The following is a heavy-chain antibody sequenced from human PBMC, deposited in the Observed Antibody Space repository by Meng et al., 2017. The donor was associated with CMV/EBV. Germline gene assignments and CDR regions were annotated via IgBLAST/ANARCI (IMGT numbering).Heavy chain of an antibody. J-gene: IGHJ6*02. CDR2: ISYDGSNK. D-gene: IGHD6-25*01. V-gene: IGHV3-30*04. CDR1: GFTSSSYA. Sequence: GGSLRPSCAASGFTSSSYAMHWVRQAPGKGLEWVAVISYDGSNKYYPDSVKGRFTISRDNSKNTLYLQMNSLRAEDTAVYYCARGDSSVYYYYYYGMDVWGQGTTVTVSS. CDR3: ARGDSSVYYYYYYGMDV.